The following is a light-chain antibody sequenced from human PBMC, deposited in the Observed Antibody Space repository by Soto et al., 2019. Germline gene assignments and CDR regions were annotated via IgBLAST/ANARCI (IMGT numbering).Light chain of an antibody. Sequence: QFVLTQPPSASGTPGQRVTISCSGSSSNIGSNSVSWYQQVPGTAPKLLIYNNNQRPSGVPDRFSGSNSGTSASLAISGLRSEDEADYYCAAWDDSLSGGVFGGGTKLTVL. CDR1: SSNIGSNS. J-gene: IGLJ3*02. V-gene: IGLV1-47*02. CDR2: NNN. CDR3: AAWDDSLSGGV.